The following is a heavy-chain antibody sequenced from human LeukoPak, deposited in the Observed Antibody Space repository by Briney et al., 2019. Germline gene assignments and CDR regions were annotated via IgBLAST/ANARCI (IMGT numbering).Heavy chain of an antibody. CDR1: GFTFSSYG. V-gene: IGHV3-30*18. Sequence: PGRSLRLSCAASGFTFSSYGMHWVRQAPGKGLEWVAVISYDGSNKYYADSVKGRFTISRDNSKNTLYLQMNSLRAEDTAVYYCAKDRGSSGYYDYRGQGTLVTVSS. CDR2: ISYDGSNK. J-gene: IGHJ4*02. D-gene: IGHD3-22*01. CDR3: AKDRGSSGYYDY.